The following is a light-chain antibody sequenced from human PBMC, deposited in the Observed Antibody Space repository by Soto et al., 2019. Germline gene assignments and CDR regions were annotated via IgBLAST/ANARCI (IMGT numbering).Light chain of an antibody. CDR1: SSDVGNYNY. J-gene: IGLJ1*01. Sequence: QSVLTQPASVSGSPGQSITISCTETSSDVGNYNYVSWYQQHPGKAPKLMIYEVSNRPSGVSNRFSGSKSGNTASLTISGLQAEDEADYYCSSYTSSNTYVFGPGTKLTVL. V-gene: IGLV2-14*01. CDR3: SSYTSSNTYV. CDR2: EVS.